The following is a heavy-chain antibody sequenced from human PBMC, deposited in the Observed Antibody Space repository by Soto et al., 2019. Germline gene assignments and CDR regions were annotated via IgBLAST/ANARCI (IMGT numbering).Heavy chain of an antibody. CDR3: AKVEDSSGYYLTTFDY. CDR1: GFTFSSYA. J-gene: IGHJ4*02. V-gene: IGHV3-23*01. CDR2: INSGGGST. Sequence: PGGSLRLSCAASGFTFSSYAVSWVRQAPGKGLEWVSAINSGGGSTYYADSVKGRFTISRDNSKNTLYLQMNSLRAEDTAVYYCAKVEDSSGYYLTTFDYWGQGT. D-gene: IGHD3-22*01.